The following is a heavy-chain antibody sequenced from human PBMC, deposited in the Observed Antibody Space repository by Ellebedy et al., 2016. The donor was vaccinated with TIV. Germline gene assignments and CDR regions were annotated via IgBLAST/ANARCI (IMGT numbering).Heavy chain of an antibody. CDR3: ARGGYYGSNGY. V-gene: IGHV3-21*01. J-gene: IGHJ4*02. D-gene: IGHD3-10*01. Sequence: GESLKISCAASGFTFSSYSMNWVRQAPGKGLEWVSSISSSSSYIYYADSVKGRFTISRDNAKNSLYLQMNSLRAEDTAVYYCARGGYYGSNGYWGQGTLVTVSS. CDR2: ISSSSSYI. CDR1: GFTFSSYS.